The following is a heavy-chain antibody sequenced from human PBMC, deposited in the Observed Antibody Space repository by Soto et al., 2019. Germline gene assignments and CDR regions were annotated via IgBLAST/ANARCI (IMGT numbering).Heavy chain of an antibody. D-gene: IGHD6-19*01. CDR2: TYYRSKWYN. CDR1: GDSVSSNSAA. Sequence: SQTLSLTCAISGDSVSSNSAAWNWIRQSPSRGLEWLGRTYYRSKWYNDYAVSVKSRITINPDTSNNHFSLQLKSVTPEDTAVYYCAKLAPGGSGGGGDYWGQGXLVTVHS. J-gene: IGHJ4*02. V-gene: IGHV6-1*01. CDR3: AKLAPGGSGGGGDY.